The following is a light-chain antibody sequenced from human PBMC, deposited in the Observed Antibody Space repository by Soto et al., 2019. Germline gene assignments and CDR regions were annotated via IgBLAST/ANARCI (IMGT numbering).Light chain of an antibody. CDR2: WAS. CDR3: QQYYNTPLT. Sequence: DIVMTQSPDSLAVSLGERATINCKSSQSVLYSSNNKNYLAWYQEKPGQPPKLLIYWASTRASGVPERFSGSGSGTDFTLTISSLQAEDVAVYYCQQYYNTPLTFGQGTKGEIK. J-gene: IGKJ1*01. V-gene: IGKV4-1*01. CDR1: QSVLYSSNNKNY.